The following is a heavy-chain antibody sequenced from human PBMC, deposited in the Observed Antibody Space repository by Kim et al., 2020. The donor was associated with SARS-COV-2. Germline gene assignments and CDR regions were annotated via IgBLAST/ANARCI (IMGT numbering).Heavy chain of an antibody. V-gene: IGHV1-18*01. D-gene: IGHD4-17*01. CDR1: GYTFTSYG. CDR3: ARDGYGGNSDYPDYYYYGMDV. CDR2: ISAYNGNT. Sequence: ASVKVSCKASGYTFTSYGISWVRQAPGQGLEWMGWISAYNGNTNYAQKLQGRVTMTTDTSTSTAYMELRSLRSDDTAVYYCARDGYGGNSDYPDYYYYGMDVWGQGTTVTVSS. J-gene: IGHJ6*02.